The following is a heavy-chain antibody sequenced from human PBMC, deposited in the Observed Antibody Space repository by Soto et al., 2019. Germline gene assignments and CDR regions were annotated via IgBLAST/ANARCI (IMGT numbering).Heavy chain of an antibody. CDR2: ILGSFGTP. J-gene: IGHJ6*01. CDR3: ARELPNCSGGSCYSSYYYYGMDV. Sequence: SGNVSFKASGGTFSSYAMSFVRQAPGHGLEWAGGILGSFGTPNYAHKLQGRVTITADESTSTAYMELSSLRSEETAVYYCARELPNCSGGSCYSSYYYYGMDVWGQGTTVTVSS. V-gene: IGHV1-69*13. D-gene: IGHD2-15*01. CDR1: GGTFSSYA.